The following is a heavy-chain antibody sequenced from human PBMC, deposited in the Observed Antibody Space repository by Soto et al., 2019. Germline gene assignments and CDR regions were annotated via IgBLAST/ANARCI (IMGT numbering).Heavy chain of an antibody. D-gene: IGHD2-21*02. CDR2: IPPGGSP. CDR3: ATYDVGTIIQDY. J-gene: IGHJ4*02. CDR1: DGSFSSHF. Sequence: QVQLQQWGAGLLKPSETLSLTCAIYDGSFSSHFRTWVRQPPGKGLEWIGEIPPGGSPNYNPSLKSRVTISGDTSKKQVSLELSSLTAADTAVYYCATYDVGTIIQDYWGQGTLFTVSS. V-gene: IGHV4-34*01.